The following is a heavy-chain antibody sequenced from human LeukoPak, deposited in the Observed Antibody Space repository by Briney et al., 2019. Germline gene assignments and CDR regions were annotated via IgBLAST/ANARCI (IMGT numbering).Heavy chain of an antibody. V-gene: IGHV3-30*03. CDR2: ISYDGSNK. Sequence: PGGSLRLSCAASGFTFSSYGMHWVRQAPGKGLEWVAVISYDGSNKYYADSVKGRFTISRDNAKNSLYPQMNSLRAEDTAVYYCATTGPLWFGELYGRIDYWGQGTLVTVSS. J-gene: IGHJ4*02. CDR3: ATTGPLWFGELYGRIDY. CDR1: GFTFSSYG. D-gene: IGHD3-10*01.